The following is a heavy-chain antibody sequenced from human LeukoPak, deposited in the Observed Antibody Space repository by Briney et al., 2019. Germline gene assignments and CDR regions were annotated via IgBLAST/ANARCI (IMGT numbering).Heavy chain of an antibody. CDR1: GFSFINGW. CDR3: TTECYDSGGAIDV. J-gene: IGHJ6*03. CDR2: IKRQSDGATT. Sequence: PGGSLRLSCAAPGFSFINGWMSWVRQVPGRGLEWVGRIKRQSDGATTQYAAPVKDRFTISRDNSKKTLYLQMNNLKTEDTAVYYRTTECYDSGGAIDVWGKGTTVTVSS. V-gene: IGHV3-15*01. D-gene: IGHD3-22*01.